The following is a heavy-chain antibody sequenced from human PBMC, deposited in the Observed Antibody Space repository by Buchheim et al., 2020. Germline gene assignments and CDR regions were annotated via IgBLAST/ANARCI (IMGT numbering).Heavy chain of an antibody. CDR1: GFTFSSYG. D-gene: IGHD5-24*01. V-gene: IGHV3-30*03. J-gene: IGHJ4*02. CDR2: ISYDGSNK. CDR3: AAVEMAYY. Sequence: QVQLVESGGGVVQPGRSLRLSCAASGFTFSSYGMHWVRQAPGKGLEWVAVISYDGSNKYYADSVKGRFTISRDNSKNTLYLQMNSLRAEDTAVYFCAAVEMAYYWGQGTL.